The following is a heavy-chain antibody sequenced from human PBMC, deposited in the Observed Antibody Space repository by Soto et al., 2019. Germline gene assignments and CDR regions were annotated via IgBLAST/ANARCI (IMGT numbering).Heavy chain of an antibody. V-gene: IGHV3-20*01. CDR2: INWNGGST. D-gene: IGHD6-13*01. J-gene: IGHJ3*02. CDR1: GFTFDDYG. CDR3: AREGIAAAGLAFDI. Sequence: GGSLRLSCAASGFTFDDYGMSWVRQAPGKGLEWGSGINWNGGSTGYADSVKGRFTISRDNAKNSLYLQVNSLRAEDAALYHGAREGIAAAGLAFDIWGQGTMVTVSS.